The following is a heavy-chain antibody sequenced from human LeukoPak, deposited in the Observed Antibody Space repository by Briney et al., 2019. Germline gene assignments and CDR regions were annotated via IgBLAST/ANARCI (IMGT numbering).Heavy chain of an antibody. J-gene: IGHJ4*02. CDR2: IYYSGST. CDR1: GGSISSYY. CDR3: ARSELLWFGGVNSGFDY. D-gene: IGHD3-10*01. Sequence: PSETLSLTCTVSGGSISSYYWSWIRQPPGKGLEWIGYIYYSGSTNYNPSLKSRVTISVDTSKNQFSLKLSSVTTADTAVYYCARSELLWFGGVNSGFDYWGQGTLVTVSS. V-gene: IGHV4-59*01.